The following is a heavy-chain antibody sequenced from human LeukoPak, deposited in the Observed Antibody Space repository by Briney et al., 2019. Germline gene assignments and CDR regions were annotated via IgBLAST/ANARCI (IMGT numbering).Heavy chain of an antibody. CDR2: ISVDESNE. CDR3: AKGVVVTTSYFDY. Sequence: GGSLRLSCAASGFTFSSYGMHWVRQAPGKGLEWVAVISVDESNEYYADSVKGRFTISRDNSKNTLYLQMNSLRAEDTAVYYCAKGVVVTTSYFDYWGQGTLVTVSS. D-gene: IGHD2-21*02. V-gene: IGHV3-30*18. CDR1: GFTFSSYG. J-gene: IGHJ4*02.